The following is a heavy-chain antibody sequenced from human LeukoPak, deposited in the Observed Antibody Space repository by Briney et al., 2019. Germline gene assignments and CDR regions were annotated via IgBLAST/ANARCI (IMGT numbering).Heavy chain of an antibody. CDR1: GFTFSSYG. V-gene: IGHV3-23*01. CDR2: ISAGGSST. Sequence: GGSLRLSCAASGFTFSSYGMSWVRQAPGKGLEWVSAISAGGSSTYYADSVKGRFTISRDNSKNSLYLQMISLRAEDTAIYYCARDPYSGSYGDSYYYYMDVWGKGTTVTISS. D-gene: IGHD1-26*01. J-gene: IGHJ6*03. CDR3: ARDPYSGSYGDSYYYYMDV.